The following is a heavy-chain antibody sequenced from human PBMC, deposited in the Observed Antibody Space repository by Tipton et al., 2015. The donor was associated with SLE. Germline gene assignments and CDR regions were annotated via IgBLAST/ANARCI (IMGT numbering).Heavy chain of an antibody. J-gene: IGHJ4*02. D-gene: IGHD2-2*01. V-gene: IGHV4-59*11. Sequence: LRLSCTVSGGSISGHYWSWIRQPPGRGLEWIGYLYYTGITDYNPSLKSRVTISVDTSKNQFSLKLRSVTAADTAVYFCARYYCTTTRCYYFDYWGRGTLVTVFS. CDR3: ARYYCTTTRCYYFDY. CDR1: GGSISGHY. CDR2: LYYTGIT.